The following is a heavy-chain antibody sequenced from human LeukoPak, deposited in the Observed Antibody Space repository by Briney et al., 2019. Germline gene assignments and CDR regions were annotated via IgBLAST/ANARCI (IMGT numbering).Heavy chain of an antibody. J-gene: IGHJ6*03. CDR3: ARGPTYQLLSPYYYYYYMDV. D-gene: IGHD2-2*01. Sequence: SETLSLTCTVSGGSISSYYWSWIRQPPGKGLEWIGYIYYSGSTNYNPSLKSRVTISVDTSKNQFSLKLSSVTAADTAVYYCARGPTYQLLSPYYYYYYMDVWGKGTTVTISS. CDR2: IYYSGST. CDR1: GGSISSYY. V-gene: IGHV4-59*01.